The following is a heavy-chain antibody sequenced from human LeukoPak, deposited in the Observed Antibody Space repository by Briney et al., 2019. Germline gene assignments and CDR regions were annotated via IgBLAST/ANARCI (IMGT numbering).Heavy chain of an antibody. CDR3: AKDLLGYYDSSGYYSPSN. CDR1: GFTFSSYA. Sequence: GGSLRLSCAASGFTFSSYAMSWVRQAPGKGLEWVSAISGSGGSTYYADSVKGRFTISRDNSKNTLYLQMYSLRAEDTAVYYCAKDLLGYYDSSGYYSPSNWGQGTLVTVSS. D-gene: IGHD3-22*01. V-gene: IGHV3-23*01. J-gene: IGHJ4*02. CDR2: ISGSGGST.